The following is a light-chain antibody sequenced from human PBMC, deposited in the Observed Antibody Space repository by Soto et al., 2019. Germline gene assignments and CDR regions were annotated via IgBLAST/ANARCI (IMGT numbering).Light chain of an antibody. CDR1: QSISSY. CDR3: QKSYRTPRT. CDR2: AAS. J-gene: IGKJ4*01. V-gene: IGKV1-39*01. Sequence: DIQMTQSPSSLSASVGDRVTITCRASQSISSYVNWYQQKPGKAPKLLIYAASSLQSGVPSRVSGWGSGTAFTLTIRRLQSVDVATYLCQKSYRTPRTFGGGTKVEIK.